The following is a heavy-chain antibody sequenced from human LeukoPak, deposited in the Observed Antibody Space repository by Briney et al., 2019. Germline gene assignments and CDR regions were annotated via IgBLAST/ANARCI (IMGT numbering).Heavy chain of an antibody. Sequence: ASVKVSCKVSGYTLTGLSMHWVRQAPGKGLEWMGGFDPDDGETIYAQKFQGRVTMTTDTSTSTAYMELRSLRSDDTAVYYCARGFLLPQYYDFWSGSYYFDYWGQGTLVTVSS. CDR1: GYTLTGLS. V-gene: IGHV1-24*01. D-gene: IGHD3-3*01. CDR2: FDPDDGET. CDR3: ARGFLLPQYYDFWSGSYYFDY. J-gene: IGHJ4*02.